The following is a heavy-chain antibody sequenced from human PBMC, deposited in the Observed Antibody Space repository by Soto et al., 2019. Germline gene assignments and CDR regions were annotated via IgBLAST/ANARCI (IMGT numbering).Heavy chain of an antibody. Sequence: QLQLQESGPGLVKPSETLSLTCTVSGGSISSSSYYWGWIRQPPGKGLEWIGSIYYSGRTYYNPALKGRVTISVDTSKNQFSLKLSSVTAADTAVYYCARQSTCGRCYFGGPYYFDYWGQGTLVTVSS. CDR1: GGSISSSSYY. V-gene: IGHV4-39*01. CDR2: IYYSGRT. J-gene: IGHJ4*02. CDR3: ARQSTCGRCYFGGPYYFDY. D-gene: IGHD2-15*01.